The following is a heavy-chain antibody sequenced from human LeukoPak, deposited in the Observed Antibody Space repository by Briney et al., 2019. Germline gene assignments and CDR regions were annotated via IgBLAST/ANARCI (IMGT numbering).Heavy chain of an antibody. J-gene: IGHJ4*02. V-gene: IGHV3-23*01. Sequence: PGGSLRLSCAASGFTFSSYAMSWVRQAPGKGLEWVSAISGSGGSTYYADSVKGRFTISRDNSKNTLYLQMNSLRAEDTAVYYCAKVNERRFLEWLYDYWGQGTLVTVSS. D-gene: IGHD3-3*01. CDR3: AKVNERRFLEWLYDY. CDR2: ISGSGGST. CDR1: GFTFSSYA.